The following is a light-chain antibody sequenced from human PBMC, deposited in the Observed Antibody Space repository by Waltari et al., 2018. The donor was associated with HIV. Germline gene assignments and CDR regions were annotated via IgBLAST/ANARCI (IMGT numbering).Light chain of an antibody. J-gene: IGKJ1*01. CDR1: QTVSTKF. CDR3: LLYGDSPRWT. V-gene: IGKV3-20*01. Sequence: SVGTQSPVTLSLSPGNKVTLSCRNSQTVSTKFLGWSQSRSGQPPKVLFYRSSSRASGIPDRFRSTGSDTGSGSDFSLTIHRLEPDDFAIYFCLLYGDSPRWTFGPGTRL. CDR2: RSS.